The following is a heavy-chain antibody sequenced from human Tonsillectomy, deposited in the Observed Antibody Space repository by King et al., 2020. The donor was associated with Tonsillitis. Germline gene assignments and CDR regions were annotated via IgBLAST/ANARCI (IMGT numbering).Heavy chain of an antibody. Sequence: VQLVESGGGVVQPGRSLRLSCTASGFTFSNYAMHWVRQAPGKGLEWVAIISYDGSEKYYADSVKGRFTISRDNSKKKMYVQMNSLRAEDTAVYYCARDLMQGDWNDPLSYFDYWGQGTLVTVSS. CDR1: GFTFSNYA. D-gene: IGHD1-1*01. CDR2: ISYDGSEK. J-gene: IGHJ4*02. CDR3: ARDLMQGDWNDPLSYFDY. V-gene: IGHV3-30*04.